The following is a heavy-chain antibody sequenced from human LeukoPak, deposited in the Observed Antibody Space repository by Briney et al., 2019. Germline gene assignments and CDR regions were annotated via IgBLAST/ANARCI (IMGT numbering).Heavy chain of an antibody. D-gene: IGHD3-22*01. CDR3: ARDAYYYDSSGYYYDDAFDI. CDR1: GFTFSSYV. CDR2: ISYDGSNE. J-gene: IGHJ3*02. Sequence: PGGSLRLSCAASGFTFSSYVMHWVRQAPGKGLEWVAIISYDGSNEYYADSVKGRFTISRDNSKNTLYLQMNSLRAADTAVYYCARDAYYYDSSGYYYDDAFDIWGQGTMVTVSS. V-gene: IGHV3-30*04.